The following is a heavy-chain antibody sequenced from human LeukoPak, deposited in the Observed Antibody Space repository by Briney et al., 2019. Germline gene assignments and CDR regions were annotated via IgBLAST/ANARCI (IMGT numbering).Heavy chain of an antibody. CDR2: IFHSGST. CDR3: AREQSASCDY. CDR1: GYSISSGYY. D-gene: IGHD2-2*01. V-gene: IGHV4-38-2*02. J-gene: IGHJ4*02. Sequence: SETLSLTCAVSGYSISSGYYWDWIRQPPGKGLEWIGSIFHSGSTYYTPSLKSRVTISVDTSKNQFSLKLTSVTAADTAAYYCAREQSASCDYWGQGTLVTVPS.